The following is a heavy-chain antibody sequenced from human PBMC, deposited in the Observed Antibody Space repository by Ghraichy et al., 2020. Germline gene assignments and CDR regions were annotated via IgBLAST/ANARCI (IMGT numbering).Heavy chain of an antibody. J-gene: IGHJ6*02. Sequence: ASVKVSCKVSGYILTEISIHWVRQAPGKGLEWMGGFDPEDGETIYAQKFQGRVTMTEDTSTDTAYVELSSLRSEDTAVYYCATLGMAVTESGESAYYYYGMDVWGQGTTVTVSS. D-gene: IGHD2-21*02. V-gene: IGHV1-24*01. CDR2: FDPEDGET. CDR1: GYILTEIS. CDR3: ATLGMAVTESGESAYYYYGMDV.